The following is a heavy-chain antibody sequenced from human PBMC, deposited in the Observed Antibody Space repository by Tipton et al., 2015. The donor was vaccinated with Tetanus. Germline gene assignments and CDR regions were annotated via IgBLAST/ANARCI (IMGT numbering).Heavy chain of an antibody. J-gene: IGHJ4*02. V-gene: IGHV3-23*01. CDR2: INGGGDST. CDR3: AKEGLVAPTSKSKYYFDY. CDR1: GFTFSSYA. Sequence: SLRLSCAASGFTFSSYAMSWVRQAPGKGLEWVSAINGGGDSTYYADSVKGRFTISRDNSKNTLYLQMNSLRAEDTAVYYCAKEGLVAPTSKSKYYFDYWGQGTLVTVSS. D-gene: IGHD1-26*01.